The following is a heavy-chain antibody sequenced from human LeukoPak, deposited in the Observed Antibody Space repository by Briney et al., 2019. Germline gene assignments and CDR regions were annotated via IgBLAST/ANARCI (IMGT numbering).Heavy chain of an antibody. CDR2: IYYSGST. CDR3: ARPSSSSHVALFDY. J-gene: IGHJ4*02. CDR1: GGSISSSSYY. D-gene: IGHD6-6*01. Sequence: SETLSLTCTVSGGSISSSSYYWGWIRQPPGKGLEWIGSIYYSGSTYYNPSLKSRVTISVDTSKNQFSLKLSSVTAADTAVYYCARPSSSSHVALFDYWGQGTLVTVSS. V-gene: IGHV4-39*01.